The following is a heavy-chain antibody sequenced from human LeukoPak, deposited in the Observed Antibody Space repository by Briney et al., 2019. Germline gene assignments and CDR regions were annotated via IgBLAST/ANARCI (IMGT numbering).Heavy chain of an antibody. CDR2: VSPNSGNA. CDR1: GYTFTSYD. V-gene: IGHV1-8*01. J-gene: IGHJ6*02. D-gene: IGHD3-10*01. CDR3: TRSHSMVRGVAYYYGMDV. Sequence: ASVKVSCKASGYTFTSYDINWVRQATGQGLEWVGWVSPNSGNAGFAQKFQGRVTMTRNTSITTAYKELSSLRSEDTAVYYCTRSHSMVRGVAYYYGMDVWGQGTTVTVSS.